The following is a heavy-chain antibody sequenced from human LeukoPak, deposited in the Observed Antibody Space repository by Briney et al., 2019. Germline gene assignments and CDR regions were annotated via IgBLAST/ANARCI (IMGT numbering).Heavy chain of an antibody. Sequence: PSETLSLTCAVYGGSFSGYYWSWIRQPPGKGLEWIGEINHSGSTNYNPSLKSRVTISVDTSKNQFSLKLGSVTAADTAVYYCARGSEWLRLDFDYWGQGTLVTVSS. CDR1: GGSFSGYY. V-gene: IGHV4-34*01. J-gene: IGHJ4*02. D-gene: IGHD5-12*01. CDR3: ARGSEWLRLDFDY. CDR2: INHSGST.